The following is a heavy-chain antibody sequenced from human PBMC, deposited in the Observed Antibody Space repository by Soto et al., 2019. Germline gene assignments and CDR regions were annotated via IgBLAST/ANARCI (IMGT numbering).Heavy chain of an antibody. Sequence: QVQLQQWGAGLLKPSETLSLNCAVTGGSLSGYYWSWIRQPPGKGLEWIGEVKNGGHTNYSPSLRGRVTISSGSSNNQFSRRLNSVTAADTGVYYCARGQEGVVATHWDQGSLVTVSS. J-gene: IGHJ4*02. CDR3: ARGQEGVVATH. CDR1: GGSLSGYY. CDR2: VKNGGHT. V-gene: IGHV4-34*01. D-gene: IGHD5-12*01.